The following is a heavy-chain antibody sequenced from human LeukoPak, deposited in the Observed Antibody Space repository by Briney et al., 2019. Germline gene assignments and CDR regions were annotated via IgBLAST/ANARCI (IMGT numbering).Heavy chain of an antibody. V-gene: IGHV3-48*04. CDR2: ITYNSDAI. J-gene: IGHJ5*02. D-gene: IGHD6-13*01. CDR3: AIAAAGP. CDR1: GFTFTHYA. Sequence: GGSLRLSCAASGFTFTHYAMNWVRQAPGKGLEWLSYITYNSDAIYYADSVKGRFTVSRDNAKNSLYLQMNSLRAEDTAVYYCAIAAAGPWGQGTLVTVSS.